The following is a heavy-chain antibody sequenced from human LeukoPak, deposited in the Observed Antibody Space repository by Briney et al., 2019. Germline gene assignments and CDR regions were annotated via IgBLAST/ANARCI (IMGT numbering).Heavy chain of an antibody. Sequence: SQTLSLTFALSGDSFSINSAAWNWIRQSPSRGLEWLGSKYYRSKWYNDYAVSVKSRITINPDTSKNQFSLQLNSVTPEDTAVYYCARDIQGTGTIDYWGQGTLVTVSS. CDR2: KYYRSKWYN. V-gene: IGHV6-1*01. CDR1: GDSFSINSAA. D-gene: IGHD1-7*01. J-gene: IGHJ4*02. CDR3: ARDIQGTGTIDY.